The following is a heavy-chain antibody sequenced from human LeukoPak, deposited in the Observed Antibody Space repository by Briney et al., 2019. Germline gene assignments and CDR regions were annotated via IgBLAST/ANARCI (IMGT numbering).Heavy chain of an antibody. CDR3: ALSRHYDSSGYYGAFDI. CDR2: INPNSGGT. CDR1: GYTFTGYY. J-gene: IGHJ3*02. D-gene: IGHD3-22*01. V-gene: IGHV1-2*06. Sequence: ASVKVSCKASGYTFTGYYMHWVRQAPGQGLEWMGRINPNSGGTNYAQKFQGRVTMTRDTSISTAYMELSRLRSDDTAVCYCALSRHYDSSGYYGAFDIWGQGTMVSVS.